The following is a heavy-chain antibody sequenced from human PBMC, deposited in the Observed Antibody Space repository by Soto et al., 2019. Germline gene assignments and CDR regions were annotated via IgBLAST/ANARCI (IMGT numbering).Heavy chain of an antibody. V-gene: IGHV1-2*02. D-gene: IGHD1-7*01. CDR1: GYTFTGYY. CDR3: ARSDNRNSLYGVDV. CDR2: INPNSGGT. Sequence: ASVKVSCKASGYTFTGYYMHWVRQAPGQGLEWMGWINPNSGGTNYAQKFQGRVTMTRDTSISTAYMELTSVTAADTAVYYCARSDNRNSLYGVDVWGQGTAVTVSS. J-gene: IGHJ6*02.